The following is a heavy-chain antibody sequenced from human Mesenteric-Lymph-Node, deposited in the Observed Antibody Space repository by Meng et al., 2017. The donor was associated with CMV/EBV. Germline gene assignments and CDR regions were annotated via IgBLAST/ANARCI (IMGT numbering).Heavy chain of an antibody. D-gene: IGHD2-15*01. V-gene: IGHV3-21*01. CDR1: GFSFSTYT. CDR3: ARSRGRAAPPLYGMDV. J-gene: IGHJ6*02. CDR2: ISGISSYI. Sequence: GESLKISCVASGFSFSTYTMIWVRQAPGKGLEWVSSISGISSYIYYADSVKGRFTISRDNAKNSLYLQMNSLRADDTAVYYCARSRGRAAPPLYGMDVWGQGTTVTVSS.